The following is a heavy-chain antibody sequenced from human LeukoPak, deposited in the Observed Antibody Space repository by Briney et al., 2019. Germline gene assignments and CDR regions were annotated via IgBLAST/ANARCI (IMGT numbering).Heavy chain of an antibody. D-gene: IGHD2-2*01. CDR1: GFTFSSYG. V-gene: IGHV3-30*18. CDR2: ISYDGSNK. J-gene: IGHJ4*02. CDR3: AKDVFSVVVPAAPLDY. Sequence: GGSLRLSCSASGFTFSSYGMHWVRQAPGKGLEWVAVISYDGSNKYYADSVKGRFTISRDNSKNTLYLQMSSLRAEDTAVYYCAKDVFSVVVPAAPLDYWGQGTLVTVSS.